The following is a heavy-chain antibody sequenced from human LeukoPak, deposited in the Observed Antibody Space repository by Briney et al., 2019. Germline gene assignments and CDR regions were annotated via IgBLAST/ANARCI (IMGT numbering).Heavy chain of an antibody. CDR1: GFTFDKYG. J-gene: IGHJ5*02. Sequence: GGSLRLSCAASGFTFDKYGMSWVRQTPGKGLEWVSGISWNSGSIGYADSVKGRFTISRDNAKNSLYLQMNSLRAEDMALYYCARAGIGCSGGSCYSGWFDPWGQGTLVTVSS. CDR2: ISWNSGSI. CDR3: ARAGIGCSGGSCYSGWFDP. V-gene: IGHV3-9*03. D-gene: IGHD2-15*01.